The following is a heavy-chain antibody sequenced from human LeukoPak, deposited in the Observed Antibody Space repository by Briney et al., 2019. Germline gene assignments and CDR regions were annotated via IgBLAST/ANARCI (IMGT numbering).Heavy chain of an antibody. V-gene: IGHV3-23*01. CDR3: AKGSRPYDSPFDV. D-gene: IGHD3-22*01. Sequence: GGSLRLSCTASGFIFNNYAMSWVRQAPGKGLEWVSGIGDSTNYADSVKGRFTISRDNSKNTLYLQMNSLRAEDTAVYYCAKGSRPYDSPFDVWGQGTMVTVPS. CDR2: GIGDST. CDR1: GFIFNNYA. J-gene: IGHJ3*01.